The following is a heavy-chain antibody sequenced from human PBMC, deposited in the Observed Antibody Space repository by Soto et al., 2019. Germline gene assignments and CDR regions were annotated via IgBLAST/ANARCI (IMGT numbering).Heavy chain of an antibody. J-gene: IGHJ4*02. V-gene: IGHV3-23*01. D-gene: IGHD1-26*01. Sequence: GGSLRLSWAASECTFNSYSMTWVRQALGKGPEWVSAISASGGRTWYADSVKGRFTISRDNSKSTLCLQMNSLRAEDTALYYCAKERDSRGYYDYLGQGTLVTVSS. CDR2: ISASGGRT. CDR1: ECTFNSYS. CDR3: AKERDSRGYYDY.